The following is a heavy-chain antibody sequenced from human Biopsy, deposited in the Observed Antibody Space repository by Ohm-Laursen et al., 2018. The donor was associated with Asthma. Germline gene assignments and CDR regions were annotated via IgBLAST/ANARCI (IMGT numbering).Heavy chain of an antibody. D-gene: IGHD2-15*01. Sequence: SETLSLTCTVSGGSVSSGSYYWSWIRQPPGKGLAWVSYISYSGSTDYNPSLKSRLTISMDTSKNQFSLKLSSVTAADTAVYYCARVPTTLRYFDLWGRGTLVTFSS. V-gene: IGHV4-61*01. CDR1: GGSVSSGSYY. CDR2: ISYSGST. J-gene: IGHJ2*01. CDR3: ARVPTTLRYFDL.